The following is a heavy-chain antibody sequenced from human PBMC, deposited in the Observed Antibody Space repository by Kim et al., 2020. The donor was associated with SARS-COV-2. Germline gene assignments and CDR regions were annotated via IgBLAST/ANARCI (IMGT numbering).Heavy chain of an antibody. V-gene: IGHV4-39*01. CDR2: IYYSGST. D-gene: IGHD3-10*01. Sequence: SETLSLTCTVPGGSISSSSYYWGWIRQPPGKGLEWIGSIYYSGSTYYNPSLKSRVTISVDTSKNQFSLKLSSVTAADTAVYYCASFLWFGELFFRGNWFDPWGQGTLVTVSS. J-gene: IGHJ5*02. CDR3: ASFLWFGELFFRGNWFDP. CDR1: GGSISSSSYY.